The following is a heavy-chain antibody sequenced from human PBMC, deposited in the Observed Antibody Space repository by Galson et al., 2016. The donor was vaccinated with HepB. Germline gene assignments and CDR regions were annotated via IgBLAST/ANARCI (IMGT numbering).Heavy chain of an antibody. CDR2: ISFEGSKQ. CDR1: GFTFSTYG. D-gene: IGHD3-9*01. Sequence: SLRLSCAGSGFTFSTYGMHWVRQAPGEGLEWVAAISFEGSKQHYADSVKGRFTVSRDNSKNTLYLQMDRLRAEDTAVYYCAKDKTELRYFDWQSFGAFHMWGQGTMVTVS. J-gene: IGHJ3*02. V-gene: IGHV3-30*18. CDR3: AKDKTELRYFDWQSFGAFHM.